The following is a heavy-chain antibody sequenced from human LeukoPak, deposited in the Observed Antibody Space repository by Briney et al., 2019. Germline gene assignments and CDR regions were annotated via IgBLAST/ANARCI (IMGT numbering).Heavy chain of an antibody. CDR2: SRNKAKSYTT. D-gene: IGHD6-19*01. CDR1: GFTFSDHF. Sequence: GGSLRLSCAVSGFTFSDHFLDWVRQAPGKGLEWVGRSRNKAKSYTTEYAASVKGRFTISRDDSKNSPYLQMNSLETEDTAVYYCVRVGSVSGSDYLDYWGQGTLVTVSS. J-gene: IGHJ4*02. V-gene: IGHV3-72*01. CDR3: VRVGSVSGSDYLDY.